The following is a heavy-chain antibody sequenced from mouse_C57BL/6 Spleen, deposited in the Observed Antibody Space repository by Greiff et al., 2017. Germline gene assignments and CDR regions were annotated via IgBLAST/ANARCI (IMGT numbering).Heavy chain of an antibody. CDR1: GYNFTSYW. Sequence: QVQLQQPGAELVRPGSSVKLSCKASGYNFTSYWMDWVKQRPGQGLEWIGNIYPSDSETHYNQKFKDKATLTVDKSSSTAYMQLSSLTSEDSAVYYCARGGSRYFDVWGTGTTVTVSS. V-gene: IGHV1-61*01. CDR3: ARGGSRYFDV. J-gene: IGHJ1*03. D-gene: IGHD1-1*01. CDR2: IYPSDSET.